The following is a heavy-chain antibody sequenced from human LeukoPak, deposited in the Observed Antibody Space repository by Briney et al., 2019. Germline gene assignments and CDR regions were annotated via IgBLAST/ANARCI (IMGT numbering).Heavy chain of an antibody. V-gene: IGHV3-66*01. CDR1: GFTVSSNY. CDR2: IYSGGST. Sequence: GGSLRLSCAASGFTVSSNYMSWVRQAPGKGLEWVSVIYSGGSTYYADSVKGRFTISRDNSKNTLYLQMNSLRAEDTAAYYCARDGAGTTAGLFDYWGQGTLVTVSS. D-gene: IGHD6-19*01. J-gene: IGHJ4*02. CDR3: ARDGAGTTAGLFDY.